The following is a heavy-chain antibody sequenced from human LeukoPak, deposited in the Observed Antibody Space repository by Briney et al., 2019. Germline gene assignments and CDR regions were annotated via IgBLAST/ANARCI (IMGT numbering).Heavy chain of an antibody. Sequence: ASVKVSCKVSGYTLTELSMHWVRQAPGKGLEWMGGFDPEDGETIYAQKFQGRATMTEDTSTDTAYMELSSLRSEDTAVYYCATYMYFRSGIFDYWGQGTLVTVSS. CDR3: ATYMYFRSGIFDY. J-gene: IGHJ4*02. D-gene: IGHD3-3*01. CDR1: GYTLTELS. CDR2: FDPEDGET. V-gene: IGHV1-24*01.